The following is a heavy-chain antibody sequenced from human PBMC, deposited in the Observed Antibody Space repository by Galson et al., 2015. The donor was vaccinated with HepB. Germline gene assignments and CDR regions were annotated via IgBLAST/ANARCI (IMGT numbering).Heavy chain of an antibody. J-gene: IGHJ4*02. CDR3: ATSPAIVVVPPAIVYFDY. Sequence: SVKVSCKASGGTFSSYAISWVRQAPGQGLEWMGGIIPILGTANYAQKFQGRVTITADESTSTAYMELSSLRSEDTAVYYCATSPAIVVVPPAIVYFDYWGQGTLVTVSS. CDR2: IIPILGTA. CDR1: GGTFSSYA. D-gene: IGHD2-2*01. V-gene: IGHV1-69*13.